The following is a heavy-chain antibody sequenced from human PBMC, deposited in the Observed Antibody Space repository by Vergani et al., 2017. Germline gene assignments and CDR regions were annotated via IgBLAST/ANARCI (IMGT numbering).Heavy chain of an antibody. CDR2: ISWNSGTI. J-gene: IGHJ4*02. CDR1: GFTFDDYA. CDR3: AKDMGYTYGANPFDY. Sequence: VQLVESGGGVVQPGRSLRLSCAASGFTFDDYAMHWVRQAPGKGLEWVSGISWNSGTIDYVDSVKGRFTISRDNAKNSLYLQMSSLRAEDTALYYCAKDMGYTYGANPFDYWGQGTLVTVSS. V-gene: IGHV3-9*01. D-gene: IGHD4/OR15-4a*01.